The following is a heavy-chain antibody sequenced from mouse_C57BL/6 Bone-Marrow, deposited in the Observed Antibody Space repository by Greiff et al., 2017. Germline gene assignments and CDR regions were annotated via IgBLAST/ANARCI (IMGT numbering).Heavy chain of an antibody. CDR1: GYTFTSYW. J-gene: IGHJ1*03. V-gene: IGHV1-72*01. Sequence: QVQLQQPGAELVKPGASVKLSCKASGYTFTSYWMHWVKQRPGRGLEWIGRIDPNSGGPKYNEKFKSKATLTVDKPSSTAYMQLRSLTSEESAVYYCAKVAARNWYFDVWGTGTTVTVSS. D-gene: IGHD1-1*02. CDR2: IDPNSGGP. CDR3: AKVAARNWYFDV.